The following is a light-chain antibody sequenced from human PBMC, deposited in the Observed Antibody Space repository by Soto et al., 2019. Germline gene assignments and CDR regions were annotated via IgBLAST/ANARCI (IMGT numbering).Light chain of an antibody. CDR2: DNN. J-gene: IGLJ3*02. CDR3: ATWDSALSAGV. V-gene: IGLV1-51*01. Sequence: QSVLTQPPSMSAALGQMVAISCSGTSSNIGDNSVSWYQHFPGTAPKVLIYDNNRRPSGIPDRFSGSKSGSSATLTIIGLQTGDEADYYCATWDSALSAGVFGGGTQLTVL. CDR1: SSNIGDNS.